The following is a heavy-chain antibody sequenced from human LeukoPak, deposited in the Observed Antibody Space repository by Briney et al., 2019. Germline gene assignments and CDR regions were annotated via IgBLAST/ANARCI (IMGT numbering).Heavy chain of an antibody. D-gene: IGHD3-22*01. J-gene: IGHJ4*02. Sequence: PSETLSLTCTVSGASINSSYWSWIGQPPGKGLEWIGYISYRGNTNYNPSLKSRVTMSVDTSKNQFSLRLTSLTAADTAVFYCARVQFDSSGFYSYFDHWGQGALVTVSS. CDR1: GASINSSY. V-gene: IGHV4-59*01. CDR2: ISYRGNT. CDR3: ARVQFDSSGFYSYFDH.